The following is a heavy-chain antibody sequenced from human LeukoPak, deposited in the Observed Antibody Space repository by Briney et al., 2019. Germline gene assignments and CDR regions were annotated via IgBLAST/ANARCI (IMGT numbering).Heavy chain of an antibody. CDR2: IYHSGST. V-gene: IGHV4-30-2*01. J-gene: IGHJ4*02. Sequence: RTSETLSLTCTVSGGSISSGGYYWSWIRQPPGKGLEWIGYIYHSGSTYYNPSLKSRVTISVDRSKNQFSLKLSSVTAADTAVYYCAREGVDDQLEYWGQGTLVTVSS. D-gene: IGHD2-2*01. CDR3: AREGVDDQLEY. CDR1: GGSISSGGYY.